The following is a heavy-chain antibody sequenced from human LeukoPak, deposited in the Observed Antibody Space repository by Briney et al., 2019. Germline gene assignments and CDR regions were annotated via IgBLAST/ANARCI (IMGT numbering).Heavy chain of an antibody. D-gene: IGHD2-2*01. CDR1: GYTFTSYD. CDR3: ARADGRGYCSSTSCYGNGMDV. CDR2: MNPNSGNT. Sequence: ASVKVSCKASGYTFTSYDINWVRQATGQRLEWMGWMNPNSGNTGYAQKFQGRVTMTRNTSISTAYMELSSLRSEDTAVYYCARADGRGYCSSTSCYGNGMDVWGQGTTVTVSS. V-gene: IGHV1-8*01. J-gene: IGHJ6*02.